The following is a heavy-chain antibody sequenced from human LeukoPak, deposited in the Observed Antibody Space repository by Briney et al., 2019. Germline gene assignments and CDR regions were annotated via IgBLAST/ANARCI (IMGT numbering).Heavy chain of an antibody. Sequence: PSETLSLTCTVSGYSVSSGYYWGWIRQPPGKGLEWIGSMYHSGDTYYNPSLKSRVTISVDTSKNHLSLKLRSVTAADTAVYYCAREGYYYDSSGYGYWGQGTLVTVSS. D-gene: IGHD3-22*01. J-gene: IGHJ4*02. CDR3: AREGYYYDSSGYGY. V-gene: IGHV4-38-2*02. CDR2: MYHSGDT. CDR1: GYSVSSGYY.